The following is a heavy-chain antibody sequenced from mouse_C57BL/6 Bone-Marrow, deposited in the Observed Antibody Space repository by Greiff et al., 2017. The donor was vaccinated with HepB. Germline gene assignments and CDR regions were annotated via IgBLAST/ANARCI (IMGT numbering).Heavy chain of an antibody. CDR3: ARDREGSFFDY. CDR1: GFTFSSYA. Sequence: EVQLVESGGGLVKPGGSLKLSCAASGFTFSSYAMSWVRQTPEKRLEWVATISDGGSYTYYPDNVKGRFTISRDNAKNNLYLQMSHLKSEDTAMYYCARDREGSFFDYWGQGTTLTVSS. J-gene: IGHJ2*01. CDR2: ISDGGSYT. V-gene: IGHV5-4*01. D-gene: IGHD3-3*01.